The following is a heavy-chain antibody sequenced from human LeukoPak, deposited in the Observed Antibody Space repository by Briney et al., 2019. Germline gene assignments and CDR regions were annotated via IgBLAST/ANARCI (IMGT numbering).Heavy chain of an antibody. D-gene: IGHD3-22*01. CDR2: IGTAGDT. CDR3: ARVRYDSSGAVDYFDY. CDR1: GFTFSSYA. J-gene: IGHJ4*02. V-gene: IGHV3-13*01. Sequence: GGSLRLSCAASGFTFSSYAMHWVRQTTGKGLEWVSAIGTAGDTYYPGSVRGRFTISRENAKNSLYLQMNSLRAGDTAVYYCARVRYDSSGAVDYFDYWGQGTLVAVSS.